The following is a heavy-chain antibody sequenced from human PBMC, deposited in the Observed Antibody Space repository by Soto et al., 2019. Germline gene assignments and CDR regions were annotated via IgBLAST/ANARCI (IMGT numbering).Heavy chain of an antibody. Sequence: EVQLVESGGGLIQPGGSLRLSCAASGFTVSSNYMSWVRQAPGKGLEWVSYISSSSSTTYYADSVKGRFTISRDNAKNSLYLQMNSLRDEDTAVYYCARDRPYSSSWYSGSYYYYGMDVWGQGTTVTVSS. CDR1: GFTVSSNY. CDR2: ISSSSSTT. CDR3: ARDRPYSSSWYSGSYYYYGMDV. D-gene: IGHD6-13*01. V-gene: IGHV3-48*02. J-gene: IGHJ6*02.